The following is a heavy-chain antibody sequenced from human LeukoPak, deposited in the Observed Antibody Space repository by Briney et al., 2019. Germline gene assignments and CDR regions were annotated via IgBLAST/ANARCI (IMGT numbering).Heavy chain of an antibody. D-gene: IGHD6-19*01. J-gene: IGHJ4*02. CDR2: INAGNGNT. V-gene: IGHV1-3*03. Sequence: ASVKVSCKASGGTFTSYAMHWVRQAPGQRLEWMGWINAGNGNTKYSQEFQGRVTITRDTSASTAYMELSSLRSEDMAVYYCARGGSSGWYYFDYWGQGTLVTVSS. CDR3: ARGGSSGWYYFDY. CDR1: GGTFTSYA.